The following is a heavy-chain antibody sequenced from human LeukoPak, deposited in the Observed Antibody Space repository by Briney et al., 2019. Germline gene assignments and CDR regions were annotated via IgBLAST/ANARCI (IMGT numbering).Heavy chain of an antibody. CDR1: GFTFSRYK. J-gene: IGHJ4*02. CDR3: AKDHASIAVAGTWEWYFDY. Sequence: GGSLRLSCAASGFTFSRYKMHWIRQAPEKGLEWVSYISLSGSTTYYADSVRGRFIISRDNSKNTLYVQMNSLRPEDTAVYYCAKDHASIAVAGTWEWYFDYWGQGTLVTVSS. D-gene: IGHD6-19*01. V-gene: IGHV3-48*01. CDR2: ISLSGSTT.